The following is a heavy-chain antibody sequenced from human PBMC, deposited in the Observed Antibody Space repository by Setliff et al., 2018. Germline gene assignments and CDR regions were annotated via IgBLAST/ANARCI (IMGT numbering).Heavy chain of an antibody. V-gene: IGHV1-2*02. CDR1: GYTFTDYY. D-gene: IGHD2-15*01. J-gene: IGHJ5*02. CDR2: INPNSGGT. Sequence: ASVKVSCKASGYTFTDYYIHWVRQAPGQGLEWMGWINPNSGGTNPAQRFQGGVTMTRDTSITTAYMELSRLTCDDTAVYYCAKDRVEVVVAAPQARFDPWGQGTLVTVSS. CDR3: AKDRVEVVVAAPQARFDP.